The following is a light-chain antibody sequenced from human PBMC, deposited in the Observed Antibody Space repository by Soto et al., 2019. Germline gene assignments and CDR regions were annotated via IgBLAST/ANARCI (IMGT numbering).Light chain of an antibody. CDR2: AAS. CDR3: QQYGGSPTT. J-gene: IGKJ1*01. CDR1: QGIRND. V-gene: IGKV1-17*01. Sequence: DVQMTQSPSSLSASVGDRVTITCRASQGIRNDLGWYQQKPGKAPKRLIYAASSLQSGAPSRFSGSGSGTEFTLTISRLEPEDFQVYYCQQYGGSPTTFGQGTRVEIK.